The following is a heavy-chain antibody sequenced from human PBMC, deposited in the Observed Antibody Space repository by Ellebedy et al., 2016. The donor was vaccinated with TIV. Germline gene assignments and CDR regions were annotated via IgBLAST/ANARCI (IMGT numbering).Heavy chain of an antibody. D-gene: IGHD5-12*01. J-gene: IGHJ5*02. CDR1: GFTFSSYW. CDR3: AAGGLVATISNWFDP. Sequence: GGSLRLXCAASGFTFSSYWMHWVRQAPGKGLEWVSAISGSGGSTYYADSVKGRFTISRDNSKNTLYLQMNSLRAEDTAVYYCAAGGLVATISNWFDPWGQGTLVTVSS. V-gene: IGHV3-23*01. CDR2: ISGSGGST.